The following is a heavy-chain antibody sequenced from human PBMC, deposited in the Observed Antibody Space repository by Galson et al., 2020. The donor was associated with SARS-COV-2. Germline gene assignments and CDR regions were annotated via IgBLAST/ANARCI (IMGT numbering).Heavy chain of an antibody. Sequence: GGSLRLSCAVSGFTFSNHWMHWVRQAPGKGLVWVSRIYSEGSSTSYADSVKGRFTISGDNAKNTLYLQMNSLRAEDTAVYYRARGDMGNDYFDYWGQGTLVTVSS. CDR2: IYSEGSST. J-gene: IGHJ4*02. V-gene: IGHV3-74*01. CDR3: ARGDMGNDYFDY. D-gene: IGHD7-27*01. CDR1: GFTFSNHW.